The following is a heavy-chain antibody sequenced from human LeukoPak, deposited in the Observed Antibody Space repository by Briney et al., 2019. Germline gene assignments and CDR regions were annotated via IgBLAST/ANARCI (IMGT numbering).Heavy chain of an antibody. CDR2: IYYSGST. J-gene: IGHJ6*02. CDR3: ARVRPDYDILTGFGMDV. D-gene: IGHD3-9*01. CDR1: GGSISSYY. Sequence: SETLSLTCTVSGGSISSYYWSWIRQPPGKGLEWIGYIYYSGSTNYSPSLKSRVTMSVDTSKNQFSLTLSSVTAADTAVYYCARVRPDYDILTGFGMDVWGQGTTVTVSS. V-gene: IGHV4-59*01.